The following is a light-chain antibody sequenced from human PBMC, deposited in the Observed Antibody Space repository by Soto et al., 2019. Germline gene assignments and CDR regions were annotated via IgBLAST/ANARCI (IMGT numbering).Light chain of an antibody. CDR2: AVS. Sequence: QSALTQPPSASGSPGQSVTISCTGTSSDVGGYKYVSWYQQYPGKAHKLMIYAVSKRPSGVPDRFSGSKPGNTASLTVSGLQAEDEADYYCSSYAGSNNYVFGTGTKLTVL. CDR1: SSDVGGYKY. CDR3: SSYAGSNNYV. J-gene: IGLJ1*01. V-gene: IGLV2-8*01.